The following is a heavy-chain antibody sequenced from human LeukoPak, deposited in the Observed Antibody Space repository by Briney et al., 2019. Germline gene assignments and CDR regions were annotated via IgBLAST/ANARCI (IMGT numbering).Heavy chain of an antibody. CDR1: GGTFSSYA. Sequence: GASVKVSCKASGGTFSSYAISWVRQAPGQGLEWMGRIIPIFGTANYAQEFQGRVTITTDESTSTAYMELSSLRSEDTAVYYCARALDYGSGISPFDYWGQGTLVTVSS. V-gene: IGHV1-69*05. D-gene: IGHD3-10*01. J-gene: IGHJ4*02. CDR2: IIPIFGTA. CDR3: ARALDYGSGISPFDY.